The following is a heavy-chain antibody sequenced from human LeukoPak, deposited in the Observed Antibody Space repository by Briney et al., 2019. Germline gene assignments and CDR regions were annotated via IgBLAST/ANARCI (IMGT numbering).Heavy chain of an antibody. CDR3: ARALYSVRGIVNLDY. V-gene: IGHV3-21*01. J-gene: IGHJ4*02. CDR1: GFTFSSYS. D-gene: IGHD3-10*01. Sequence: PGGSLRLSCAASGFTFSSYSTNWVRQAPGKGLEWVSSISSSSSYIYYADSVKGRFTISRDNAKNSLYLQMNSLRAEDTAVYYCARALYSVRGIVNLDYWGQGTLVTVSS. CDR2: ISSSSSYI.